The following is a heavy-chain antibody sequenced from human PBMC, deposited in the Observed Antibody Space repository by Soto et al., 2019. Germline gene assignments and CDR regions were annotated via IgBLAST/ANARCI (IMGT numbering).Heavy chain of an antibody. CDR1: GYTFTSYG. CDR3: ARGGYYDGSGSRNYYYYGMNV. V-gene: IGHV1-18*01. CDR2: ISGYDGNT. D-gene: IGHD3-22*01. Sequence: ASVKVSCKASGYTFTSYGIDWVRQAPGQGLEWLGWISGYDGNTKYAQILQGRVSLTADTSTNTAYMELRSLRSDDTAMYFCARGGYYDGSGSRNYYYYGMNVWGRGTTVTVSS. J-gene: IGHJ6*02.